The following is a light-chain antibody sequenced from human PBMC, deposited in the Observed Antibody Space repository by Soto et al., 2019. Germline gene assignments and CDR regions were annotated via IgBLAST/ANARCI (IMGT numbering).Light chain of an antibody. CDR2: GAS. CDR1: QSVNSN. Sequence: EIVMTQSPATLSVSPGERATLSCRASQSVNSNLAWYQQKPGQAPRLVIYGASTRATGIPARFSGSGSGTEFTLTSSSRQSEDFAVYYCQQYKNFWTFGQGTKVGIK. J-gene: IGKJ1*01. V-gene: IGKV3-15*01. CDR3: QQYKNFWT.